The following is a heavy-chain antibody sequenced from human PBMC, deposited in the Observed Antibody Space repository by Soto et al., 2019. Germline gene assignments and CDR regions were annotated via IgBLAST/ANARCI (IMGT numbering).Heavy chain of an antibody. J-gene: IGHJ6*02. V-gene: IGHV4-30-2*01. D-gene: IGHD3-16*01. CDR3: ARAPPGPAPRWGV. CDR2: IYPTGKT. CDR1: NGSVRSWGYA. Sequence: PSESLSLASTVCNGSVRSWGYAGTWIRQTPGKGLEWIGYIYPTGKTYYNPSLKNRATLSIDTSQNQFSLQLTSVTAADTAVYYCARAPPGPAPRWGVWGHGTTVTVSS.